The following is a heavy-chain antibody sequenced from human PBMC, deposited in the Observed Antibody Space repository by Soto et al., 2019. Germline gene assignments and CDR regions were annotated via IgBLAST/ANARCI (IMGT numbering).Heavy chain of an antibody. CDR2: IIPILGIA. CDR3: ARSYCSGGSCYPGAFDI. V-gene: IGHV1-69*02. Sequence: SVKVSCKASGGTFSSYTISLVRQAPGQGLEWMGRIIPILGIANYAQKFQGRVTITADKSTSTAYMELSSLRSEDTAVYYCARSYCSGGSCYPGAFDIWGQGTMVTVSS. D-gene: IGHD2-15*01. J-gene: IGHJ3*02. CDR1: GGTFSSYT.